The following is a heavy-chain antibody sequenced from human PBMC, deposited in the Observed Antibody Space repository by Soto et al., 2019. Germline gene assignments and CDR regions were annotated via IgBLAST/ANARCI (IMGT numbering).Heavy chain of an antibody. Sequence: EVQLVESGEGLVQPGGFLRLSCAASGFTFSNYVIHWVRQAPGKGLEYVSAISTNGDSTYYADSVKGRFNISRDNSKNTVYLKMGRLRAEDMAVYYCARGQRTDYYGMDVWGRGTTVTVSS. D-gene: IGHD1-1*01. J-gene: IGHJ6*02. CDR3: ARGQRTDYYGMDV. CDR2: ISTNGDST. CDR1: GFTFSNYV. V-gene: IGHV3-64*02.